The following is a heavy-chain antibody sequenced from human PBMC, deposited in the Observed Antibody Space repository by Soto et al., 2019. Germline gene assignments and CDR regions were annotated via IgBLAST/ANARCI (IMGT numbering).Heavy chain of an antibody. V-gene: IGHV3-53*01. D-gene: IGHD2-21*02. CDR1: GVTVNTNY. J-gene: IGHJ4*02. Sequence: EVQLVESGGGLIQPGGSLRLSCAASGVTVNTNYMSWVRQSPGKGLEWVSLIESGGSIYYADSVKGRFTISRDNFKNTLSLQMNSLQIEDTAVYYCTLHIVVVTSVHNYFNHWGQGTLVTVSS. CDR2: IESGGSI. CDR3: TLHIVVVTSVHNYFNH.